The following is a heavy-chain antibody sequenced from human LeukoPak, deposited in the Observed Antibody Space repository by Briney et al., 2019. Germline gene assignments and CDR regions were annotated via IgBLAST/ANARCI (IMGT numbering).Heavy chain of an antibody. CDR1: GYTFTGYY. V-gene: IGHV1-2*06. CDR2: INPNNGGT. J-gene: IGHJ4*02. CDR3: TRESGSYHGNDY. Sequence: GASVKVSCKASGYTFTGYYMHWVRQAPGQGLEWMGRINPNNGGTNYAQKFQGRVTMTGDTSISTAYMELSSLRSDDTAVYYCTRESGSYHGNDYWGQGTLVTVSP. D-gene: IGHD1-26*01.